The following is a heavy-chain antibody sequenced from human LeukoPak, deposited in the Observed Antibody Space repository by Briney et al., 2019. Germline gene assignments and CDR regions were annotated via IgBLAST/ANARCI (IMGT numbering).Heavy chain of an antibody. Sequence: SQTLSLTCTVSGGSISSYCRSWVRQPPGKGLEWIGYIYYSGSTNYNPSLKSRVTISVDTSKNQFSLKLSSVTAADTAVYYCARHAYCGGDCYSRPRAFDIWGQGTMVTVSS. J-gene: IGHJ3*02. V-gene: IGHV4-59*01. D-gene: IGHD2-21*02. CDR1: GGSISSYC. CDR2: IYYSGST. CDR3: ARHAYCGGDCYSRPRAFDI.